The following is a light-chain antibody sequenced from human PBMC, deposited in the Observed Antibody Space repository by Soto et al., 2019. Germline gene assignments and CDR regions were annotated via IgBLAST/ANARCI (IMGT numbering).Light chain of an antibody. CDR3: QQYNTWPRYN. Sequence: EIVMTQSPATLSVSPGERATLSCRASQSVSSNLAWYQQKPGQAPRLLIYGASTRATGIPARFSGSGSGTEFTLTISSLQSEDFAVYYCQQYNTWPRYNFGQGTKLEIK. CDR2: GAS. J-gene: IGKJ2*01. CDR1: QSVSSN. V-gene: IGKV3-15*01.